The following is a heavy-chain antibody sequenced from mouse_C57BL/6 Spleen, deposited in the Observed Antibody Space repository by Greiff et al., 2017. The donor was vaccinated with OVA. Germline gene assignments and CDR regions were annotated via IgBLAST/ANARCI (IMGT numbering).Heavy chain of an antibody. V-gene: IGHV3-6*01. D-gene: IGHD3-3*01. CDR1: GYSITSGYY. CDR3: ARDLAGPNYFDY. CDR2: ISYDGSN. J-gene: IGHJ2*01. Sequence: EVKVEESGPGLVKPSQSLSLTCSVTGYSITSGYYWNWIRQFPGNKLEWMGYISYDGSNNYNPSLKNRISSTRDTSKNQFFLKLKSVTTEDTATDYCARDLAGPNYFDYWCQGTTLTVSS.